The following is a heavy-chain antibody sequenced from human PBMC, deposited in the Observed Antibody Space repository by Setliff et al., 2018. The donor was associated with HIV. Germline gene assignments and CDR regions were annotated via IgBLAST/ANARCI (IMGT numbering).Heavy chain of an antibody. D-gene: IGHD3-22*01. CDR3: ARQHYYDSSGRNLMDV. J-gene: IGHJ6*03. Sequence: PGKGLEWIGYIYYSGSTTYNPSLESRVTISIDTSKNQFSLKLSSVTAADTAVYYCARQHYYDSSGRNLMDVWGKGTTVTVSS. V-gene: IGHV4-59*08. CDR2: IYYSGST.